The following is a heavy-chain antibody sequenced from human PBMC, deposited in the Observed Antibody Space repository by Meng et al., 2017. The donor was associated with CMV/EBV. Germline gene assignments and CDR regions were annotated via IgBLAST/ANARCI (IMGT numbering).Heavy chain of an antibody. CDR1: GGTFSSYP. J-gene: IGHJ2*01. D-gene: IGHD2-2*01. CDR3: ARDTLYCSSTSCYPRSRYFDL. Sequence: SVKVSCKASGGTFSSYPISWVRQAPGQGLEWMGRIIPILGIANYAQKFQGRVTITADKSTSTAYMELSSLRSEDTAVYYCARDTLYCSSTSCYPRSRYFDLWGRGTLVTVSS. CDR2: IIPILGIA. V-gene: IGHV1-69*04.